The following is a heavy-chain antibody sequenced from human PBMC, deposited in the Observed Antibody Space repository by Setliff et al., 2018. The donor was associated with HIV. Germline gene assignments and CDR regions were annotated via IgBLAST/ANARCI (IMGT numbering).Heavy chain of an antibody. CDR3: ARDPPWNYDSSGYPYYFDY. CDR2: ISYDGSNK. Sequence: GGSLRLSCAAPGFTFSTYAMTWVRQAPGKGLEWVAVISYDGSNKYYADSVKGRFTISRDNSKNSLYLQMNSLRAEDTAVYYCARDPPWNYDSSGYPYYFDYWGQGTLVTVSS. CDR1: GFTFSTYA. D-gene: IGHD3-22*01. J-gene: IGHJ4*02. V-gene: IGHV3-30*04.